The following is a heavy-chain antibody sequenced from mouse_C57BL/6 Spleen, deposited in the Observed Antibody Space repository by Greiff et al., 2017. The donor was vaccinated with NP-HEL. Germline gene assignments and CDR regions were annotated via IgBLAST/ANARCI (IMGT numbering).Heavy chain of an antibody. D-gene: IGHD1-1*01. CDR2: IHPNSGST. CDR1: GYTFTSYW. CDR3: ARGGYYYGSSSGWYFDV. V-gene: IGHV1-64*01. J-gene: IGHJ1*03. Sequence: QVQLKQPGAELVKPGASVKLSCKASGYTFTSYWMHWVKQRPGQGLEWIGMIHPNSGSTNYNEKFKSKATLTVDKFSSTDYMQLSSLTSEDSAVYYCARGGYYYGSSSGWYFDVWGTGTTVTVSS.